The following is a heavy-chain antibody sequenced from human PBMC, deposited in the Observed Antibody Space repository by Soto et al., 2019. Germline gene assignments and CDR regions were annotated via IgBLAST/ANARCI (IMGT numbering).Heavy chain of an antibody. CDR3: AGQIARGYSSFPYYFDF. Sequence: PSETLSLTCTASGASISRGSYYWSWIRQRPGKGLEWLGYILHSGSTYYNPSLKSRVTMSVDTSKNQFSLRLSSVTAADTAVFYCAGQIARGYSSFPYYFDFWGQRTLVTVSS. CDR2: ILHSGST. D-gene: IGHD5-18*01. J-gene: IGHJ4*02. V-gene: IGHV4-31*03. CDR1: GASISRGSYY.